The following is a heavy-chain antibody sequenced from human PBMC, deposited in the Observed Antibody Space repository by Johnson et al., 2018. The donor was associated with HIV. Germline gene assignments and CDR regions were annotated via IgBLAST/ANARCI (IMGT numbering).Heavy chain of an antibody. J-gene: IGHJ3*02. V-gene: IGHV3-30-3*01. Sequence: QVQLVESGGDVVQPGRSLRLSCAASGFTFSSYVMHWVRQAPGKGLEWVAVISYDGSNKYYADYVKGRFTISRDNSKNTLYLQMNRLRAEDTAVYYCARDGGINYFGVVTPEAFDIWGQGTMVTVSS. D-gene: IGHD3-3*01. CDR2: ISYDGSNK. CDR3: ARDGGINYFGVVTPEAFDI. CDR1: GFTFSSYV.